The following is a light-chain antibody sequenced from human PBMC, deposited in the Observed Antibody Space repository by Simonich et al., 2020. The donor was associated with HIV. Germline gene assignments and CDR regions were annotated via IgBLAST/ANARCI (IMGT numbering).Light chain of an antibody. CDR1: QSVSSN. V-gene: IGKV3-15*01. CDR2: GAS. Sequence: EIVMTQSPATLSVSPGERVTHSCRTSQSVSSNLAWYQQKPGQAPRLLIYGASTRATGIPARFSGSGSGTEFTLTINSMQSEDFAVYYCQQYNNWPLFFGQGAKLEIK. J-gene: IGKJ2*01. CDR3: QQYNNWPLF.